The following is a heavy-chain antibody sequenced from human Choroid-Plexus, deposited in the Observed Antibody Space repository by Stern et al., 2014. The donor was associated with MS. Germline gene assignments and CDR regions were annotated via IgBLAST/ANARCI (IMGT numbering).Heavy chain of an antibody. V-gene: IGHV3-30*18. CDR1: GFTLGSCA. CDR3: AKDRQYLTYFFDH. Sequence: VQLVESGGGVVQHGRPLRLSCVASGFTLGSCAMHWVRQAPGQGLERVAGVSYDGSNKYYADSVKGRFTISRDNSQNTLYMQMSSLRPEDTAVYYCAKDRQYLTYFFDHWGQGSLVTVSS. CDR2: VSYDGSNK. D-gene: IGHD2/OR15-2a*01. J-gene: IGHJ5*02.